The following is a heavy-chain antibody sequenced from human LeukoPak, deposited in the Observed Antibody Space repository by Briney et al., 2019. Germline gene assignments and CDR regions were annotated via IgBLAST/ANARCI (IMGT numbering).Heavy chain of an antibody. CDR3: ASVVVAAKKSVFDI. Sequence: GGSLRLSCAASGFTFSSYSMNWVRQAPGKGLEWVSSISSSSSNIYYADSVKGRFTISRDNAKNTLYLQMNSLRADDTAVYYWASVVVAAKKSVFDIWGQGTMVTVSS. CDR2: ISSSSSNI. D-gene: IGHD2-15*01. V-gene: IGHV3-21*01. J-gene: IGHJ3*02. CDR1: GFTFSSYS.